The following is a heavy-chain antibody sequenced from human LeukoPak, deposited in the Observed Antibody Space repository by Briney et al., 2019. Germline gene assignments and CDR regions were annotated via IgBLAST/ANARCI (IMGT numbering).Heavy chain of an antibody. D-gene: IGHD6-19*01. V-gene: IGHV3-23*01. Sequence: GGSLRLSCAASGFTFSRYGMSWVRQAPGKGLEWVSAITGRGVRTYNGDSVKGRFTISRDNSKNTVYLQMNSLRAEDTAIYYCARNPSYSSSLYSGQGTLVTDSS. J-gene: IGHJ4*02. CDR2: ITGRGVRT. CDR1: GFTFSRYG. CDR3: ARNPSYSSSLY.